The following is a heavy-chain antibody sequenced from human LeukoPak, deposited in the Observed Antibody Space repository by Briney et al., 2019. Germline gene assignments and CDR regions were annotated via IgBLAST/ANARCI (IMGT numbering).Heavy chain of an antibody. D-gene: IGHD6-13*01. J-gene: IGHJ3*01. V-gene: IGHV3-11*01. CDR3: ATEVGVSAAAYDV. Sequence: GSLRLSCEASGFTFNDYYMSWIRQTPGKGLEWVSYISSSGRNIKYADSVKGRFTISRDNAKNSVHLQMNSLRVEDTALYYCATEVGVSAAAYDVWGQGTMVTVSS. CDR1: GFTFNDYY. CDR2: ISSSGRNI.